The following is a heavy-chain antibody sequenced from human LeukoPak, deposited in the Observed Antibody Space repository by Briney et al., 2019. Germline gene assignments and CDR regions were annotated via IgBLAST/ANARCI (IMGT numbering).Heavy chain of an antibody. J-gene: IGHJ4*02. CDR3: ARRYSSSWYFDY. CDR2: IYSGGST. Sequence: GGSLRLSCAASGFTVSNYYMNWVRQAPGKGLEWVSVIYSGGSTYYADSVKGRFTISRDNSKNTLYLQMNSLRAEDTAVYYCARRYSSSWYFDYWGQGTLVTVSS. V-gene: IGHV3-53*01. CDR1: GFTVSNYY. D-gene: IGHD6-13*01.